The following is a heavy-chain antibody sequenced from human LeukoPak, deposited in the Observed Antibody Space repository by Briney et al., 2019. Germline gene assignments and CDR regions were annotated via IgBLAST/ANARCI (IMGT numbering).Heavy chain of an antibody. D-gene: IGHD6-6*01. V-gene: IGHV3-23*01. CDR1: GFTFSSYA. Sequence: QSGGSLRLSCAASGFTFSSYAMRWVSQVPGKGREWVSVISVSGDNTYYADSVKGRFTISRDNSKNMLYLQMNSLRAEDTAVYYCAKWKYSNSGIDDYWGQGTLVTVSS. CDR2: ISVSGDNT. CDR3: AKWKYSNSGIDDY. J-gene: IGHJ4*02.